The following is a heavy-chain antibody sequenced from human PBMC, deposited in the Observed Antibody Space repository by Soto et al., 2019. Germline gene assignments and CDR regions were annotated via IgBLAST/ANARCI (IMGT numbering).Heavy chain of an antibody. D-gene: IGHD2-2*01. J-gene: IGHJ5*02. Sequence: SETLSLTCTVSGGSISSYYWIWIRQPPGKGLEWIGYIYYSGSTNYNPSLKSRVTISVDTSKNQFSLKLSSVTAADTAVYYCARGGDIVVVPAAVFDPWGQGTLVTVSS. CDR2: IYYSGST. V-gene: IGHV4-59*01. CDR3: ARGGDIVVVPAAVFDP. CDR1: GGSISSYY.